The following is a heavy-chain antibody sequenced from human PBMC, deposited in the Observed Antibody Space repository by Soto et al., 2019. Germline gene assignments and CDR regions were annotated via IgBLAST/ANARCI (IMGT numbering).Heavy chain of an antibody. J-gene: IGHJ4*02. V-gene: IGHV3-11*06. CDR3: ARDLYASSGYYYED. CDR1: GFTFSDYY. CDR2: ISSSSSYT. D-gene: IGHD3-22*01. Sequence: LRLSCAASGFTFSDYYMSWIRQAPGKGLEWVSYISSSSSYTNYADSVKGRFTISRDNAKNSLYLQMNSLRAEDTAVYYCARDLYASSGYYYEDWGQGTLVTVS.